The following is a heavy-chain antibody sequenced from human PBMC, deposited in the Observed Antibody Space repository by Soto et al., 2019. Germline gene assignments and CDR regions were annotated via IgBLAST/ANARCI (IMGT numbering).Heavy chain of an antibody. V-gene: IGHV1-69*13. Sequence: SVKVSCKASGGTFSSYAISWVRQAPGQGLEWMGGIIPIFGTANYAQKFQGRVTITADESTSTAYMELSSLRSEDTAVYYCARESLEYSSSLGVFDPWGQGTLVTVSS. J-gene: IGHJ5*02. D-gene: IGHD6-6*01. CDR3: ARESLEYSSSLGVFDP. CDR1: GGTFSSYA. CDR2: IIPIFGTA.